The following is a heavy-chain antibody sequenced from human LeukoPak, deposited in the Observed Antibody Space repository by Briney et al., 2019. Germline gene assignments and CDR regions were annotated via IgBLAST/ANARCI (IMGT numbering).Heavy chain of an antibody. CDR3: ARGGGSSWYGGYFDY. J-gene: IGHJ4*02. CDR2: ILYDGSNK. Sequence: QPGRSLRLSCAASGFTFSSYGMHWVRQAPGKGLEWVAVILYDGSNKYYADSVKGRFTISRDNSKNTLYLQMNSLRAEDTAVYYCARGGGSSWYGGYFDYWGQGTLVTVSS. CDR1: GFTFSSYG. V-gene: IGHV3-30*03. D-gene: IGHD6-13*01.